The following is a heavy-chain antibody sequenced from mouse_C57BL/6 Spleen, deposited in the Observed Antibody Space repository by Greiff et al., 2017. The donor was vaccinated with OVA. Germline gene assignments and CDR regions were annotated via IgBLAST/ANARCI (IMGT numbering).Heavy chain of an antibody. CDR2: IYPSDSET. CDR1: GYTFTSYW. CDR3: ARWGAYYSNSFDY. Sequence: QVQLQQPGAELVRPGSSVKLSCKASGYTFTSYWMDWVKQRPGQGLEWIGNIYPSDSETHYNQKFKDKATLTVDKSSSTAYMQLSSRTSEDSAVYYCARWGAYYSNSFDYWGQGTTLTVSS. V-gene: IGHV1-61*01. J-gene: IGHJ2*01. D-gene: IGHD2-5*01.